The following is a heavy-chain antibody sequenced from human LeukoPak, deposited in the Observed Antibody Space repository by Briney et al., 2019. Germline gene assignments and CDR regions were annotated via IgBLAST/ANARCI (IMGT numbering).Heavy chain of an antibody. CDR3: AKDLIRRHYYGSGSPIDY. V-gene: IGHV3-30*02. CDR1: GFTFSSYG. CDR2: IRYGGSNK. J-gene: IGHJ4*02. D-gene: IGHD3-10*01. Sequence: GGSLRLSCAASGFTFSSYGMHWVRQAPGKGLEWVAFIRYGGSNKYYADSVKGRFTISRDNSKNTLYLQMNSLRAEDTAVYYCAKDLIRRHYYGSGSPIDYWGQGTLVTVSS.